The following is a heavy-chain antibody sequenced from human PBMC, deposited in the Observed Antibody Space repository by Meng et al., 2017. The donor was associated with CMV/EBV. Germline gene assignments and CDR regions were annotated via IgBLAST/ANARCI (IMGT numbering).Heavy chain of an antibody. CDR1: GFTFSSYE. CDR3: ARDLAVAGSYYYYGMDV. J-gene: IGHJ6*02. V-gene: IGHV3-48*03. CDR2: ISSRGSTI. D-gene: IGHD6-19*01. Sequence: GESLKISCAASGFTFSSYEMNWVRQAPGKGLEWVSYISSRGSTIYYADSVKGRFTISRDNAKNSLYLQMNSLRAEDTAVYYCARDLAVAGSYYYYGMDVWGQGTTVTVSS.